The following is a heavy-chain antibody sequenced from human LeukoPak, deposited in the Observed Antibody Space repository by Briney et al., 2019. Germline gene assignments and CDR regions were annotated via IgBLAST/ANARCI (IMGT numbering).Heavy chain of an antibody. J-gene: IGHJ3*02. V-gene: IGHV1-58*01. D-gene: IGHD2-2*01. CDR1: GFTFTSSA. CDR2: IVVGSGNT. CDR3: AAVGRYCSSTSCLGAFDI. Sequence: SVKVSCKASGFTFTSSAVQWVRQARGQRPEWIGWIVVGSGNTNYAQKFQERVTITRDMSTSTAYMELSSLRSEDTAVYYCAAVGRYCSSTSCLGAFDIWGQGTMVTVSS.